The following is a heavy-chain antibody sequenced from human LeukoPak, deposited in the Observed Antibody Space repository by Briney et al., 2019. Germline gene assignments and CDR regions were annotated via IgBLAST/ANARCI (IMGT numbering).Heavy chain of an antibody. D-gene: IGHD3-16*01. CDR1: GGSVSSVVHY. V-gene: IGHV4-61*08. CDR3: VRDTSYGRYWYFDL. Sequence: SETLSLTCTVSGGSVSSVVHYWSWIRQPPGKGVEWIGYIYYSGSTNYNPSLKSRVTISVDTSKNQFSLKLSSVTTADTAVYYCVRDTSYGRYWYFDLWGRGTLVTVSS. J-gene: IGHJ2*01. CDR2: IYYSGST.